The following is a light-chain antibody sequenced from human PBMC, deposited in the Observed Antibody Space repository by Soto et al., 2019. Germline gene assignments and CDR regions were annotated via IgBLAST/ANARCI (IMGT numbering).Light chain of an antibody. J-gene: IGKJ1*01. Sequence: EIVLTQSPDTLSLSPGERATLSCRASLSISSSYLAWYQQRPGQAPRLLIYGASSRATGVPDRFSGSGSGTDFTLTIDRLEPEDFVVYYCQQYGGSPRTFGQGTKVEIK. CDR2: GAS. V-gene: IGKV3-20*01. CDR3: QQYGGSPRT. CDR1: LSISSSY.